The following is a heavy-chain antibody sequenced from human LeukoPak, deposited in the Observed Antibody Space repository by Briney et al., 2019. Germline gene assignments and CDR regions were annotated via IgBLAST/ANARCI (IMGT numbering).Heavy chain of an antibody. D-gene: IGHD3-9*01. CDR1: GFTFSNAW. V-gene: IGHV3-15*01. CDR3: AAGTGYSDFDY. J-gene: IGHJ4*02. Sequence: GGFLRLSCAASGFTFSNAWMSWVRQAPGKGLEWVGRIKSKIDGGTIDYAAPVKGRFTISRDDSSNTLYLQMNGLEIEDTAVFYCAAGTGYSDFDYWGPGTLVTVSS. CDR2: IKSKIDGGTI.